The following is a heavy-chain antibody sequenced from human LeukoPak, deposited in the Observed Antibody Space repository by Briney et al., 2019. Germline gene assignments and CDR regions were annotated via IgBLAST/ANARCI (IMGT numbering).Heavy chain of an antibody. J-gene: IGHJ4*02. CDR1: GYTFTSYG. V-gene: IGHV1-69*04. Sequence: SVKVSCKASGYTFTSYGISWVRQAPGQGLEWMGRIIPIFGIANYAQKFQGRVTITADKSTSTAYMELSSLRSEDTAVYYCARESRSGYDWDYWGQGTLVTVSS. CDR3: ARESRSGYDWDY. D-gene: IGHD5-12*01. CDR2: IIPIFGIA.